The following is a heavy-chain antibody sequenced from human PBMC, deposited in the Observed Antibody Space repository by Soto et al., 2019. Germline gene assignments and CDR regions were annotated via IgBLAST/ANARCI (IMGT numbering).Heavy chain of an antibody. J-gene: IGHJ6*02. CDR3: ARLDGNDYDSSGYYYYYYGMDV. V-gene: IGHV3-11*01. CDR2: ISSSGSTI. Sequence: QVQLVESGGGLVKPGGSLRLSCAASGFTFSDYYMSWIRQAPGKGLELVSNISSSGSTIYYADSVKGRFTISRDNAKNSLYLQMNSLRAEDTAVYYCARLDGNDYDSSGYYYYYYGMDVWGQGTTVTVSS. D-gene: IGHD3-22*01. CDR1: GFTFSDYY.